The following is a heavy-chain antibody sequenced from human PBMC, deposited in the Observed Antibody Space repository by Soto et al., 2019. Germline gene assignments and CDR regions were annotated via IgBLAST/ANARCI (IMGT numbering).Heavy chain of an antibody. Sequence: GGALRLSCAASGFTFSSYSMSWVRQAPGKGLEWVSAISGSGGSTYYADSVKGRFTISRDNSKNTLYLQMNSLRAEDTAVYYCAKDREGLPYYTTAIDYWGQGTLVTVSS. CDR1: GFTFSSYS. V-gene: IGHV3-23*01. D-gene: IGHD3-3*01. CDR3: AKDREGLPYYTTAIDY. J-gene: IGHJ4*02. CDR2: ISGSGGST.